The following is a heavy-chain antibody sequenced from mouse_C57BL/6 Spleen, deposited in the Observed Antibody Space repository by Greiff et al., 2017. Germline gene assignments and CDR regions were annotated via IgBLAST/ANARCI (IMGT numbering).Heavy chain of an antibody. CDR1: GYAFSSSW. Sequence: QVHVKQSGPELVKPGASVKISCKASGYAFSSSWMNWVKQRPGKGLEWIGRIYPGDGDTNYNGKFKGKATLTADKSSSTAYMQLSSLTSEDSAVYFCARREYYYGSSPYFDYWGQGTTLTVSS. J-gene: IGHJ2*01. CDR3: ARREYYYGSSPYFDY. V-gene: IGHV1-82*01. D-gene: IGHD1-1*01. CDR2: IYPGDGDT.